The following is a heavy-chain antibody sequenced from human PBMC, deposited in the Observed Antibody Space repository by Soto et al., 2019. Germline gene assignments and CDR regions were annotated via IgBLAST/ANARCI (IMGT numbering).Heavy chain of an antibody. D-gene: IGHD3-10*01. CDR1: GGSISSSNW. CDR2: IYHSGST. CDR3: ARGLGWFGESHRCYFDY. Sequence: SETLSLTCAVSGGSISSSNWWSWVRQPPGKGLEWIGEIYHSGSTNYNPSLKSRVTISVDKSKNQFSLKLSSVTAADTAVYYCARGLGWFGESHRCYFDYWGQGTLVTVSS. V-gene: IGHV4-4*02. J-gene: IGHJ4*02.